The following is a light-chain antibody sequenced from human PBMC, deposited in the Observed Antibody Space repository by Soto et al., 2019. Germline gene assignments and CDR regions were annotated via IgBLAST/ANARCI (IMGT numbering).Light chain of an antibody. V-gene: IGKV3-20*01. CDR2: GAS. Sequence: EVVLTQSPVTLSLSPGERATLSCRASQSFRVLLAWYRKKPGQDPRLLMSGASSRASGVPVRFSGSGSGTDFNLTISRLETEDFALYECQQYGGSTITFGLGTRLEIK. CDR1: QSFRVL. J-gene: IGKJ5*01. CDR3: QQYGGSTIT.